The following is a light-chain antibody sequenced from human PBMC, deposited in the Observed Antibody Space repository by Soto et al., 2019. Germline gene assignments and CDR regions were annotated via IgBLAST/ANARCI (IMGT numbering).Light chain of an antibody. Sequence: EILMTQSPATLSVSPGERATLSCRASKSVSSNLAWYQQNPGQAPRLLIYGAATRATGIPARFSGSGSGTEFNLTISSLQAEDCAVYYCQQYNNWPWWTFGQGTKVEIK. CDR2: GAA. CDR1: KSVSSN. J-gene: IGKJ1*01. CDR3: QQYNNWPWWT. V-gene: IGKV3-15*01.